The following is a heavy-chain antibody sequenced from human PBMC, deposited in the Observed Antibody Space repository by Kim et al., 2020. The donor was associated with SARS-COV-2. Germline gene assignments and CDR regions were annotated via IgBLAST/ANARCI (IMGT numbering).Heavy chain of an antibody. CDR3: ARGGVPAAISRALPAVAGIGRNAPKNWFDP. V-gene: IGHV1-69*04. Sequence: SVKVSCKASGGTFSSYAISWVRQAPGQGLEWMGRIIPILGIANYAQKFQGRVTITADKSTSTAYMELSSLRSEDTAVYYCARGGVPAAISRALPAVAGIGRNAPKNWFDPWGQGTLVTVSS. J-gene: IGHJ5*02. CDR1: GGTFSSYA. CDR2: IIPILGIA. D-gene: IGHD2-2*01.